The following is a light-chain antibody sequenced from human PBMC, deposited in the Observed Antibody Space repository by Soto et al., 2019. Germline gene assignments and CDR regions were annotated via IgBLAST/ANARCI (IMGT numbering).Light chain of an antibody. CDR2: EVS. CDR3: SSYTSSSTLCV. J-gene: IGLJ1*01. Sequence: QSVLTQPPSASGSPGQSVTISCTGTSNDVGGYNYVSWYQQHPGKAPKLMIHEVSKRPSGVPDRFSGSKSGNTASLTVSGLQDEDEADYYCSSYTSSSTLCVFGTGTKVTVL. CDR1: SNDVGGYNY. V-gene: IGLV2-8*01.